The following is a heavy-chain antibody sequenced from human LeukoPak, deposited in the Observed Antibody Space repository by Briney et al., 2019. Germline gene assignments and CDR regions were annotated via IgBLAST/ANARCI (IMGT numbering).Heavy chain of an antibody. J-gene: IGHJ4*02. D-gene: IGHD4-17*01. CDR1: GYTFTSSG. CDR3: ARGTSYGDFSLDF. CDR2: ISLYSVNT. V-gene: IGHV1-18*01. Sequence: ASVKVSCKASGYTFTSSGISWVRQAPGQGLEWMGWISLYSVNTKYAQNLQGRVAMTTDTSTSTAYLELRSLRSDDTPVYYCARGTSYGDFSLDFWGQGTLVTVSS.